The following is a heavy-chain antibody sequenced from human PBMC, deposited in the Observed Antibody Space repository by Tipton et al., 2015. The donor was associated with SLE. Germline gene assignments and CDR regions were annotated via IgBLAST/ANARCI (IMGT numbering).Heavy chain of an antibody. Sequence: SLRLSCVASGFSVTSKYMTWVRQAPGKGLEWVSIIYSGGTTNYADSVKGRFTISRHNSKNTLYLQMNSLRAEDTAVYYCARGGDDYGDSRYYYGMDVWGQGTTVTVSS. CDR1: GFSVTSKY. V-gene: IGHV3-53*04. D-gene: IGHD4-17*01. CDR2: IYSGGTT. CDR3: ARGGDDYGDSRYYYGMDV. J-gene: IGHJ6*02.